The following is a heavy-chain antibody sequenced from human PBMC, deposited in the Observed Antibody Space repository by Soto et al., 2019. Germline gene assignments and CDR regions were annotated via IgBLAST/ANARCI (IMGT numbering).Heavy chain of an antibody. J-gene: IGHJ3*02. V-gene: IGHV3-15*01. CDR2: IKSKTDGGTT. D-gene: IGHD2-8*01. CDR3: TALIRAGPGAFDI. Sequence: GGSLRLSCAASGFTFSNAWMSWVRQAPGKGLEWVGRIKSKTDGGTTDYAAPVKGRFTISRDDSKNTLYLQMNSLKTEDTAVYYCTALIRAGPGAFDIWGQGTMVTVSS. CDR1: GFTFSNAW.